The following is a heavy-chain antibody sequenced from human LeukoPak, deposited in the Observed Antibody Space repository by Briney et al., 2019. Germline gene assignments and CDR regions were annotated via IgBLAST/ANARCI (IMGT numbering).Heavy chain of an antibody. D-gene: IGHD6-25*01. CDR3: AKGSEEDYYYYGMDV. Sequence: LEWVXAXSGSGGSTYYADSVKGRFTISRDNSKNTLYLQMNSLRAEDTAVYYCAKGSEEDYYYYGMDVWGKGTTVTVSS. J-gene: IGHJ6*04. CDR2: XSGSGGST. V-gene: IGHV3-23*01.